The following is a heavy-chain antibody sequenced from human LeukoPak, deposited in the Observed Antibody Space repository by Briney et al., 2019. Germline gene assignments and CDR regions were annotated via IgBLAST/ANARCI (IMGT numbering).Heavy chain of an antibody. CDR3: ARGGGNLFDY. J-gene: IGHJ4*02. CDR2: IKQDGSEK. D-gene: IGHD4-23*01. Sequence: TGGSLRLSCAASGFTFSDYWMSWVRQAPGKGLEWVANIKQDGSEKYYVDSVKGRFTISRDNAKNSLYLQMNSLRAEDTAVYYCARGGGNLFDYWGQGTLVTVSS. V-gene: IGHV3-7*04. CDR1: GFTFSDYW.